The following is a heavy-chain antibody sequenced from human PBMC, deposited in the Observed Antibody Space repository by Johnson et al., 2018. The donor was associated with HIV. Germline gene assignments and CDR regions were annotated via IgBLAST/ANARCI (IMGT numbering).Heavy chain of an antibody. CDR1: GFTFSSYW. Sequence: VQLVESGGGVVQPGRSLRLSCAASGFTFSSYWMHWVRQAPGKGLVWVSRINSDGSSTNYANSVKGRFTISRDNFKNTLYLQMGSLRAEDMAVYYCARARSSSWYDGAFDIWGQGTMVTVSS. V-gene: IGHV3-74*02. CDR2: INSDGSST. CDR3: ARARSSSWYDGAFDI. D-gene: IGHD6-13*01. J-gene: IGHJ3*02.